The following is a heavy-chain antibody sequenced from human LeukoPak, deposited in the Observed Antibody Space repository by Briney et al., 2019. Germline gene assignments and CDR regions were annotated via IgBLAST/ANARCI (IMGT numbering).Heavy chain of an antibody. V-gene: IGHV3-30*01. D-gene: IGHD6-13*01. CDR1: GFTFSSYA. Sequence: LPGGSLRLSCAASGFTFSSYAMHWVRQAPGKGLEWVAVISYDGSNKYYADSVKGRFTISRDNSKNTLYLQVNSLRAEDTAVYYCARDVFIAAAGSSFDYWGQGTLVTVSS. CDR3: ARDVFIAAAGSSFDY. CDR2: ISYDGSNK. J-gene: IGHJ4*02.